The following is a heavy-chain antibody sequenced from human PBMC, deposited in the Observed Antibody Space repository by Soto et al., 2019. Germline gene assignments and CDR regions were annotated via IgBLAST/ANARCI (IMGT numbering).Heavy chain of an antibody. V-gene: IGHV3-53*01. CDR1: GFTVSSNY. CDR3: ARTPYYYYGMDV. Sequence: EVQLVESGGGLIQPGGSLRLSCAASGFTVSSNYMSWVRQAPGKGLEWFSVIYSGGSTYYADSVKSRFTISRDNSKSTLSLKKNSLRAEDTAVYYCARTPYYYYGMDVWGQGTTVTVSS. J-gene: IGHJ6*02. CDR2: IYSGGST.